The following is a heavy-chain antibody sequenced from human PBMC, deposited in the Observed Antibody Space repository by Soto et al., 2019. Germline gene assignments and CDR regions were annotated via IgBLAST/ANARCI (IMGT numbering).Heavy chain of an antibody. Sequence: QVQLVESGGGVVQPGRSLRLSCAASGFTFSSYGMHWVRQAPGKGLEWVAVIWYDGTNKYYAGSVKGRFTISRDKSKNTLHLQMSGLGAEAEAVYYCARDRVGFGETQPHDYSYAIDVWGRGTAVTVSS. V-gene: IGHV3-33*01. J-gene: IGHJ6*02. CDR3: ARDRVGFGETQPHDYSYAIDV. CDR2: IWYDGTNK. CDR1: GFTFSSYG. D-gene: IGHD3-10*01.